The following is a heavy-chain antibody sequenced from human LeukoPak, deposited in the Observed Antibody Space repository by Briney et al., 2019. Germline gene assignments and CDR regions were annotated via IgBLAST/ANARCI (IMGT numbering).Heavy chain of an antibody. CDR2: IIPILGTA. Sequence: GASVKVSCKASGGTFSNYAISWVRQAPGQGLEWMGGIIPILGTANYAQKFQGRVTITADESTSTAYMELSSLRSEDTAVYYCARTTVTYSYYYYYYMDVWGKGTTVTISS. J-gene: IGHJ6*03. CDR3: ARTTVTYSYYYYYYMDV. CDR1: GGTFSNYA. D-gene: IGHD4-17*01. V-gene: IGHV1-69*13.